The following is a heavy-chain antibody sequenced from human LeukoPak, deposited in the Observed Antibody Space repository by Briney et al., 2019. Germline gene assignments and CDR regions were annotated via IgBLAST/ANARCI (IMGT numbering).Heavy chain of an antibody. V-gene: IGHV4-38-2*02. CDR3: ARAIGGSGWFQRWYFDY. CDR1: GYSISSGYY. CDR2: IYHSGST. Sequence: SETLSLTCTVSGYSISSGYYWGWIRQPPGKGLEWIGSIYHSGSTYYNPSLKSRVTISVDTSKNQFSLKLSSVTAADTAVYYCARAIGGSGWFQRWYFDYWGQGTLVTVSS. D-gene: IGHD6-19*01. J-gene: IGHJ4*02.